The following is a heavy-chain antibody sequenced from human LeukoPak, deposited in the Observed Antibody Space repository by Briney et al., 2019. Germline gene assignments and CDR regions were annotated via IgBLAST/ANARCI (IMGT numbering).Heavy chain of an antibody. V-gene: IGHV3-48*01. CDR2: ISLGNSTM. Sequence: PGGSLRLSCAASGFTFSSFTMNWARQVPGKGLEWISYISLGNSTMFYADSVKGRFTISRDNAKNSLYLQMNSLRGEDTAVYYCAREVLVYTAMVGFDPWGQGTLVTVSS. CDR1: GFTFSSFT. D-gene: IGHD5-18*01. J-gene: IGHJ5*02. CDR3: AREVLVYTAMVGFDP.